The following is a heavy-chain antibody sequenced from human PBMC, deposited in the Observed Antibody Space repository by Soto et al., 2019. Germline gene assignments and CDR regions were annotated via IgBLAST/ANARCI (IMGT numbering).Heavy chain of an antibody. CDR2: ITYNGDKT. CDR3: ARYIRGPTVFYFDF. J-gene: IGHJ4*02. CDR1: EFTFSSYA. V-gene: IGHV3-23*01. D-gene: IGHD5-18*01. Sequence: GGSLRLSCAASEFTFSSYAMTWVRQAPGKGLEWVSVITYNGDKTYYVDSVKGRFTISRDDSKDTVHLQMNSLRAEDTAVYYCARYIRGPTVFYFDFWGPGVLVTVSS.